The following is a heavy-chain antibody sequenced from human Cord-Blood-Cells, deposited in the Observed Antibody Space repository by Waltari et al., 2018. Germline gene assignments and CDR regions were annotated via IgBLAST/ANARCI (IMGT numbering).Heavy chain of an antibody. J-gene: IGHJ4*02. CDR2: IYYSGST. D-gene: IGHD5-12*01. CDR1: GGSISSSSYY. V-gene: IGHV4-39*01. Sequence: QLQLQESGSGLVKPSETLSLTCTVSGGSISSSSYYWGWLRQPPGKGLEWIGSIYYSGSTYYNPSLKSRVTISVETSKNQFSLKLSSVTAADTAVYYCARLPWGDGYEGYWGQGTLVTVSS. CDR3: ARLPWGDGYEGY.